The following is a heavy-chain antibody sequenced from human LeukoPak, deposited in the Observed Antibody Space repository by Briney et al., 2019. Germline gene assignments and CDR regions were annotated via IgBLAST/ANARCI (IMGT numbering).Heavy chain of an antibody. CDR1: GDSISSGDYY. CDR2: VYYSGST. V-gene: IGHV4-30-4*01. Sequence: PSETLSLTCTVSGDSISSGDYYWSWIRQPPGKGLEWIGYVYYSGSTYYDPSLRSRVTISIDTSKNQFFLMLTSVTAADTAVYYCARSRFRVSATYSYWFDLWGQGTLVTVSS. J-gene: IGHJ5*02. CDR3: ARSRFRVSATYSYWFDL. D-gene: IGHD3-10*01.